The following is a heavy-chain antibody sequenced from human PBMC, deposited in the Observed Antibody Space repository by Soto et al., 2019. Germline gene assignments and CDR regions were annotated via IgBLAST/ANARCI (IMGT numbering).Heavy chain of an antibody. D-gene: IGHD3-22*01. J-gene: IGHJ4*02. CDR2: INPSGGST. CDR3: ARGITYYYDSSGSTSDY. Sequence: ASVKVSCKASGYTFTSYYMHWVRQAPGQGLEWMGIINPSGGSTSYAQKFQGRVTMTRDTSTSTVYMELSSLRSEDTAVYYCARGITYYYDSSGSTSDYWGQGTLVTVSS. V-gene: IGHV1-46*01. CDR1: GYTFTSYY.